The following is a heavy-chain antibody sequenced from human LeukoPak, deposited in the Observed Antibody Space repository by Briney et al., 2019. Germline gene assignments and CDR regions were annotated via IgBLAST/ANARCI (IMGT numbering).Heavy chain of an antibody. CDR1: GFTFSSYG. CDR3: AKDQGRGRGRFGELLVHYYGMDV. J-gene: IGHJ6*02. D-gene: IGHD3-10*01. Sequence: PGGSLRLSCAASGFTFSSYGMHWVRQAPGKGLEWVAVISYDGSNKYYADSVKGRFTISRDNSKNTLYLQMNSLRAEDTAVYYCAKDQGRGRGRFGELLVHYYGMDVWGQGTTVTVSS. CDR2: ISYDGSNK. V-gene: IGHV3-30*18.